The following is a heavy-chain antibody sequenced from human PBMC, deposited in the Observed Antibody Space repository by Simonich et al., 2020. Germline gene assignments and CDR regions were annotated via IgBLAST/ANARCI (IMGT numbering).Heavy chain of an antibody. CDR3: ARRANWNWYFDL. CDR1: GGSFSGYY. V-gene: IGHV4-34*01. Sequence: QVQLQQWGAGLLKPSETLSLTCAVYGGSFSGYYWSWIRQPPGKGLEWSGEINHSGSTNYNPSLKSRVTISVDTSKNQFSLKLSSVTAADTAVYYCARRANWNWYFDLWGRGTLVTVSS. J-gene: IGHJ2*01. CDR2: INHSGST. D-gene: IGHD1-1*01.